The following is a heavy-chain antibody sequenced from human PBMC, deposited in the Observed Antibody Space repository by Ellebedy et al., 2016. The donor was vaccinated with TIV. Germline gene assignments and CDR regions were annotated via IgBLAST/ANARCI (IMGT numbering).Heavy chain of an antibody. CDR2: IYPADADV. V-gene: IGHV5-51*01. CDR3: ARHELGSNAAFDY. J-gene: IGHJ4*02. D-gene: IGHD7-27*01. CDR1: GYSFPNNW. Sequence: GESLKISCEASGYSFPNNWIGWVRQMPGKGLEWVGIIYPADADVRYSPSFQGHVTISVDKSINTAYLQWSSLKASDTAIYYCARHELGSNAAFDYWGQGSLVTVSS.